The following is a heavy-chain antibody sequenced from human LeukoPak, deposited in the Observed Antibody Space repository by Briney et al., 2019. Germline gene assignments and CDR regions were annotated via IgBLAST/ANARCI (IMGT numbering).Heavy chain of an antibody. D-gene: IGHD3-22*01. CDR3: ARDARGYYYPWFDP. V-gene: IGHV4-39*02. CDR2: IYYSGST. J-gene: IGHJ5*02. CDR1: GGSISSSSYS. Sequence: KASETLSLTCTVSGGSISSSSYSWGWIRQPPGKGLEWIGSIYYSGSTYYNPSLKSRVTISVDTSKNQFSLKLSSVTAADTAVYYCARDARGYYYPWFDPWGQGTLVTVSS.